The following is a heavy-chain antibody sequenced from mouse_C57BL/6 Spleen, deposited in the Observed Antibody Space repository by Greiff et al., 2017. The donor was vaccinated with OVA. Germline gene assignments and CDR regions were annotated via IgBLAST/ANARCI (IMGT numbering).Heavy chain of an antibody. Sequence: EVKLVESGAGLVKPGGSLKLSCAASGFTFSDYGMHWVSQAPEKGLEWIAYISRGSSTIYYADKVKGRFTISRDNATNTLFLQMTSLRSEDTAMYYCARKCHSYGSSFYFDYWGQGTTLTVSS. CDR3: ARKCHSYGSSFYFDY. V-gene: IGHV5-17*01. D-gene: IGHD1-1*01. CDR1: GFTFSDYG. CDR2: ISRGSSTI. J-gene: IGHJ2*01.